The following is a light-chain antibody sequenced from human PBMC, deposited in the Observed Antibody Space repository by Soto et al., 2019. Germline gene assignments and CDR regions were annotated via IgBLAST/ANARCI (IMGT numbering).Light chain of an antibody. CDR3: SLYTSENPYV. CDR2: EAS. Sequence: QSALTQPPSVSGSPGQSVTISCTGTSTDFVSYNRVSWYQQPPGTAPKLIIYEASNRPSGVPDRFSGSKSGNTASLTISGLQAADEADYYCSLYTSENPYVFGNVTKVTV. J-gene: IGLJ1*01. CDR1: STDFVSYNR. V-gene: IGLV2-18*01.